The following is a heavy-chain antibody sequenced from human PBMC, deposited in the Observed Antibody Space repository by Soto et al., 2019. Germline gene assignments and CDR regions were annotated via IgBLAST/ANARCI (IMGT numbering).Heavy chain of an antibody. V-gene: IGHV3-23*01. D-gene: IGHD3-3*01. CDR1: GFTFSSYA. CDR3: AKGGAYFGVVISFDY. J-gene: IGHJ4*02. Sequence: PGGSLRLSCAASGFTFSSYAMSWVRQAPGKGLEWVSAISGSGGSTYYADSVKGRFTISRDNSKNTLYLQMNSLRAEDTAVYYCAKGGAYFGVVISFDYWGQGTLVTVSS. CDR2: ISGSGGST.